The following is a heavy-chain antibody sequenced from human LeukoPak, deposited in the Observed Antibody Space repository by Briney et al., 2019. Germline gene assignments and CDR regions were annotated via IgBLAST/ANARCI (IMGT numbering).Heavy chain of an antibody. Sequence: PSXTLSLTCTVSGGSISSYYWSWIRQPPGKGLEWIGYIYYSGSTNYNPSLKRRVNISVETSKKQFSLKLSSVTAADTAVYYCARGSSSGGEFDYWGQGTLVTVSS. V-gene: IGHV4-59*01. CDR3: ARGSSSGGEFDY. CDR2: IYYSGST. D-gene: IGHD6-19*01. CDR1: GGSISSYY. J-gene: IGHJ4*02.